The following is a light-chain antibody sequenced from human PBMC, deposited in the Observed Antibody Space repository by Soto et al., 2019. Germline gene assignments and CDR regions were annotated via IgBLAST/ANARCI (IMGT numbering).Light chain of an antibody. CDR1: SSDVGGYKY. Sequence: QSALTQPASVSGFPGQSITISCTGTSSDVGGYKYVSWYQQHPGKAPKLIIYEVSNRPSGVSSRFSGYKSGNTASLTISGLQAEDEADYYCNSYTSRSNFDVFGTGTKVTVL. J-gene: IGLJ1*01. CDR2: EVS. CDR3: NSYTSRSNFDV. V-gene: IGLV2-14*01.